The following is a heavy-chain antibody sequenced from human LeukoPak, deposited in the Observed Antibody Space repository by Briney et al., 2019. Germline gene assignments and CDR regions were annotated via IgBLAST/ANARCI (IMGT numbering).Heavy chain of an antibody. V-gene: IGHV3-73*01. D-gene: IGHD2-15*01. CDR3: TRQDCSGGSCSYVDY. CDR1: GFTFSGSD. J-gene: IGHJ4*02. Sequence: PGGSLELSCAASGFTFSGSDMHWVRQASGKGLEWVGLIRSKPHSYTTVYAASVQGRFTISRDDSKNTAYLQMNSLKAEDTAVYYCTRQDCSGGSCSYVDYWGQGTLVTVSS. CDR2: IRSKPHSYTT.